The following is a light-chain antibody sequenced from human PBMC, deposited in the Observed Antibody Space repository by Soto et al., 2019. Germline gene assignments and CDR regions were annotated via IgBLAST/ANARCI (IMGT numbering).Light chain of an antibody. CDR1: QSVSSK. Sequence: EIVMTQSPATLSVSPGERATLSCRASQSVSSKLAWYQQKPGQAPRLLIYGASTRATGIPATFSGSGSGTEFTLTISSLQSEDFAVYYCHQYHLWPWTFGQGTKVDIK. CDR2: GAS. J-gene: IGKJ1*01. CDR3: HQYHLWPWT. V-gene: IGKV3D-15*01.